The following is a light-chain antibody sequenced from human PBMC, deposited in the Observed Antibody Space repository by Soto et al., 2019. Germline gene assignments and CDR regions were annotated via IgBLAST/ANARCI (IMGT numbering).Light chain of an antibody. CDR2: AAS. Sequence: IQLTQSPSSLSASVGDRVTITCRASQGISSYFAWYQQKPGKAPKVLIYAASTLQNGVPPRFSGSGSGTDFTLTITSLQPEDFATYYCQQLNAYPYTFGQGTQLEIK. V-gene: IGKV1-9*01. CDR3: QQLNAYPYT. J-gene: IGKJ2*01. CDR1: QGISSY.